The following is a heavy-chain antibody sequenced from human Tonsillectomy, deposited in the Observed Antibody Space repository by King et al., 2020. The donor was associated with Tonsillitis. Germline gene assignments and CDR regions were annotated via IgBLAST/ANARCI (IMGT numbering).Heavy chain of an antibody. CDR2: IKQDGSEK. Sequence: VQLVESGGGLVQPGGSLRLSCAASGFTFSSYWMSWVRQAPGKGLEWVANIKQDGSEKYYVDSVKGRFSISRDNAKNSLYLQMNSLRAEDTAVYYCARDYIVSVSMSWFDYWGQGTLVTVSS. CDR3: ARDYIVSVSMSWFDY. D-gene: IGHD5-12*01. CDR1: GFTFSSYW. J-gene: IGHJ4*02. V-gene: IGHV3-7*03.